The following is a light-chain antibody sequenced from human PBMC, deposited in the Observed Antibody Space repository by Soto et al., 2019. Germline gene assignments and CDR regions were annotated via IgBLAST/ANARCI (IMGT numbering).Light chain of an antibody. V-gene: IGKV3-15*01. CDR2: DAS. Sequence: IVLTQSPATLSVSPGEGVTLSCRASQGVGNNLARYQQRPGQAPRLLIYDASTRATGIPDRFSGSGSGTDFTLTINSLQSEDFAVYYCQQFNKWPHMISFGGGTKLEMK. CDR3: QQFNKWPHMIS. CDR1: QGVGNN. J-gene: IGKJ4*01.